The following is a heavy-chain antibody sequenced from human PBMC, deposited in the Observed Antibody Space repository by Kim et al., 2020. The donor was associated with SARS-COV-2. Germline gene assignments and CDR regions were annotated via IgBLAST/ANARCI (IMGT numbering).Heavy chain of an antibody. CDR3: ARGARSLGPKRPTVTPRGWYFDL. Sequence: SETLSLTCAVYGGSFSGYYWSWIRQPPGKGLEWIGEINRSGSTNYNPSLKSRVTISVDTSKNQFPLKLSSVTAADTAVYYCARGARSLGPKRPTVTPRGWYFDLWGRGTLVTVSS. D-gene: IGHD4-17*01. J-gene: IGHJ2*01. CDR1: GGSFSGYY. CDR2: INRSGST. V-gene: IGHV4-34*01.